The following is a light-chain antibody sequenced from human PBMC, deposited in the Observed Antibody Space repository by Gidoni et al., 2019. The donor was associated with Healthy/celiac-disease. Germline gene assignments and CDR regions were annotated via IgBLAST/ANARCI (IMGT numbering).Light chain of an antibody. CDR3: QQYGSSHT. J-gene: IGKJ5*01. V-gene: IGKV3-20*01. Sequence: EIVLTQSPGTLSLSPGERATLSCRASQSVSSSYLAWYQQKPGQAPRLLIYGASSRATGIPDRFSGSGSGTDFTLTISRLEPEDFAVYYCQQYGSSHTFGQXTRLGIK. CDR1: QSVSSSY. CDR2: GAS.